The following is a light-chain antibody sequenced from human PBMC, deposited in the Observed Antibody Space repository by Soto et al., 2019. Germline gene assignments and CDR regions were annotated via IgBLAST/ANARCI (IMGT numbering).Light chain of an antibody. CDR3: QQYDSYPFT. J-gene: IGKJ4*01. V-gene: IGKV1-5*03. CDR1: QSINNW. CDR2: KAS. Sequence: DIQMTQSPSTLSASEGDRVTITCRASQSINNWLAWYQQKPGKAPKLLISKASNLKSGVPSRFSGTGSGTEFTLTISSLQPYDFASYYCQQYDSYPFTFGGGTKVEI.